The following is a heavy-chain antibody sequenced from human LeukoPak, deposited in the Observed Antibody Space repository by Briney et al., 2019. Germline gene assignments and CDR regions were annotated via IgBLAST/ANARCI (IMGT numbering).Heavy chain of an antibody. D-gene: IGHD1-26*01. J-gene: IGHJ4*02. V-gene: IGHV1-18*01. CDR3: ARARVLYSGSYHDY. CDR2: ISAYSGNT. Sequence: ASVNVSCKASGYTFTSYGISWVRQAPGQGLEWMGWISAYSGNTNYAQKLQGRVTMTTDTSTSTAYMELSSLRSEDTAVYYCARARVLYSGSYHDYWGQGTLVTVSS. CDR1: GYTFTSYG.